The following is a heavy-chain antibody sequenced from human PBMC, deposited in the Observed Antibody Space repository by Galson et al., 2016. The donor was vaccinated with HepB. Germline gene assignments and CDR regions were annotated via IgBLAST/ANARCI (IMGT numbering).Heavy chain of an antibody. CDR3: ARDSGARYYYGLDV. D-gene: IGHD4-17*01. V-gene: IGHV4-61*01. Sequence: SETLSLTCTVSGGSVSSGRHYWSWIRQPPGKGLEWIAYIYYAGDTYYNPSLKSRVTISVDTSKNQFSLNLSSVTAADTAVYYCARDSGARYYYGLDVWGQGTTVTVSS. CDR2: IYYAGDT. CDR1: GGSVSSGRHY. J-gene: IGHJ6*02.